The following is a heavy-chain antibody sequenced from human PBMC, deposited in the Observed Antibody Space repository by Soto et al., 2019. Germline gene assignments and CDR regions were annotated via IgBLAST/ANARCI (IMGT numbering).Heavy chain of an antibody. Sequence: ASVKVSCKASGYTFTSYGISWVRQAPGQGLEWMGWISAYNGNTNYAQKLQGRVTMTTDTSTSTAYMELRSLRSDDTAVYYCARDHDYYYYDSSGYTGASDIWGQGTMVTVSS. CDR2: ISAYNGNT. V-gene: IGHV1-18*01. D-gene: IGHD3-22*01. CDR1: GYTFTSYG. J-gene: IGHJ3*02. CDR3: ARDHDYYYYDSSGYTGASDI.